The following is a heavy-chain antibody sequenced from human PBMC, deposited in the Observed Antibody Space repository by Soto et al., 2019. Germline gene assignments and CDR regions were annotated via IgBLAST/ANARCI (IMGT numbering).Heavy chain of an antibody. J-gene: IGHJ6*02. Sequence: SETRCRTCAAAGCCSSVGPYTWGLICQPPGEGLDWIGTLHYGENTHYNPYLESRVGISVDTSKNQFSLKVTSVTAAETAIYYCARLGGYCSSNSCNGYYAMDVWGQGTTVTVSS. D-gene: IGHD2-2*01. CDR1: GCCSSVGPYT. V-gene: IGHV4-39*01. CDR2: LHYGENT. CDR3: ARLGGYCSSNSCNGYYAMDV.